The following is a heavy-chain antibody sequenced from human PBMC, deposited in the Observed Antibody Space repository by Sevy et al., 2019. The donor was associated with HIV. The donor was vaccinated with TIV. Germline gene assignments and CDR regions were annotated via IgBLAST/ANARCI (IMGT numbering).Heavy chain of an antibody. CDR1: GFTFRIYG. Sequence: GGSLRLSCAASGFTFRIYGMSWVRQAPGKGLEWVSSISGPGALTYYADSVKGRFTISRDKSKNTLFLQMNSLRAEDTALYFCAKGDEPATDYADYVPNGFDIWGQGTMVTVSS. CDR3: AKGDEPATDYADYVPNGFDI. D-gene: IGHD4-17*01. CDR2: ISGPGALT. V-gene: IGHV3-23*01. J-gene: IGHJ3*02.